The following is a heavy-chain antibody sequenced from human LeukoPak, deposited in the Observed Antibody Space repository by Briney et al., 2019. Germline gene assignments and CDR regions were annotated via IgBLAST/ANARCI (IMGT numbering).Heavy chain of an antibody. V-gene: IGHV4-39*07. CDR1: GGSISTSNYY. CDR3: ARVRCSGGSCPYYYYYYYMDV. Sequence: SETLSLTCTVSGGSISTSNYYWGWIRQPPGKGLEWIGEINHSGSTNYNPSLKSRVTISVDTSKNQFSLKLSSVTAADTAVYYCARVRCSGGSCPYYYYYYYMDVWGKGTTVTVSS. CDR2: INHSGST. J-gene: IGHJ6*03. D-gene: IGHD2-15*01.